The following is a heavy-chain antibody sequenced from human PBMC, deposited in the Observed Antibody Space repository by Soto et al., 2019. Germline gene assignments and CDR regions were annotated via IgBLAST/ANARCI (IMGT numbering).Heavy chain of an antibody. V-gene: IGHV3-30-3*01. CDR2: ISYDGSNK. J-gene: IGHJ6*02. CDR3: ARDLHYGSGSYYYYYYGMDV. CDR1: GFTFSSYA. Sequence: SLRLSCAASGFTFSSYAMHWVRQAPGKGLEWVAVISYDGSNKYYADSVKGRFTISRDNSKNTLYLQMNSLRAEDTAVYYCARDLHYGSGSYYYYYYGMDVWGQGTTVTVSS. D-gene: IGHD3-10*01.